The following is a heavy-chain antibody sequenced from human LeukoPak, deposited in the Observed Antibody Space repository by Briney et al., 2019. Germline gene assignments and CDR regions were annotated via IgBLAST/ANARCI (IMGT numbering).Heavy chain of an antibody. Sequence: SETLSLTCTVSGGSISSGDYYWSWIRQPPGKGLEWIGYIYYSGSTYYNPSLKSRVTISVDTSKNQFSLKLSSVTAADTAVYYCARSSRITMVRGVINWFDPWGQGTLVTVSS. CDR3: ARSSRITMVRGVINWFDP. D-gene: IGHD3-10*01. CDR2: IYYSGST. J-gene: IGHJ5*02. V-gene: IGHV4-30-4*01. CDR1: GGSISSGDYY.